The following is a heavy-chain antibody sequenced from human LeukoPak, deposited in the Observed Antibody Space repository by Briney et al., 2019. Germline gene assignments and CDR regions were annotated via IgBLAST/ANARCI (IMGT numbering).Heavy chain of an antibody. J-gene: IGHJ4*02. V-gene: IGHV3-74*01. Sequence: TGGSLRLSCAAAGFTFSNYWMHWFRQAPGKGLVWVSRINYDRSTNYAESVKGRFTISRDNARNTLYMQMNSLRAEDTAVYYCVRGCSSTSCYPFDYWGQGTLVTVSS. CDR1: GFTFSNYW. CDR2: INYDRST. CDR3: VRGCSSTSCYPFDY. D-gene: IGHD2-2*01.